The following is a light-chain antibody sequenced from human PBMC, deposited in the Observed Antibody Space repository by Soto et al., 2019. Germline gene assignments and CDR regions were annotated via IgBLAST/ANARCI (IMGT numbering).Light chain of an antibody. J-gene: IGLJ2*01. CDR3: AAWDAGVSGPA. V-gene: IGLV1-47*01. CDR2: RNN. CDR1: SSNIGSKY. Sequence: QSVLTQPPSAFGTPGQRVTISCSGSSSNIGSKYVYWYQQLPGTAPKLLIYRNNQRPSGVPDRFSGSKSGTSASLAISGLRSADEADSYCAAWDAGVSGPAFGGGTKLTVL.